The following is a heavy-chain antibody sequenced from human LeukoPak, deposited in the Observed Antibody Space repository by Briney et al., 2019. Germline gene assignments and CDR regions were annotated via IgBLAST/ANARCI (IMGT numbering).Heavy chain of an antibody. V-gene: IGHV3-48*03. CDR3: AKADYYDSSGYPGAFDI. J-gene: IGHJ3*02. CDR2: ISSSGSTI. D-gene: IGHD3-22*01. CDR1: GFTFSSYE. Sequence: GSLRLSCAASGFTFSSYEMNWVRQAPGKGLEGVSYISSSGSTIYYADSVKGRFTISRDNAKNSLYLQMNSLRAEDTAVYYCAKADYYDSSGYPGAFDIWGQGTMVTVSS.